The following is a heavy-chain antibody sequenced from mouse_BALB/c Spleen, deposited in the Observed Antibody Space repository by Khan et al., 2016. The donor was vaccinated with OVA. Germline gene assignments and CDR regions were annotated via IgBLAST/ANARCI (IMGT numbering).Heavy chain of an antibody. Sequence: QVQLQQSGAELVKAGASVKMSCKASGYTFTSYWMHWVKQRPGQGLEWFAETNPTNGRTYYNEKFKSKATLTVDKSSSTPYMQLSGPTFEDSADYYCERIKKIVAAYFDYWGQGTTLTVSS. V-gene: IGHV1S81*02. CDR3: ERIKKIVAAYFDY. CDR2: TNPTNGRT. D-gene: IGHD1-1*01. J-gene: IGHJ2*01. CDR1: GYTFTSYW.